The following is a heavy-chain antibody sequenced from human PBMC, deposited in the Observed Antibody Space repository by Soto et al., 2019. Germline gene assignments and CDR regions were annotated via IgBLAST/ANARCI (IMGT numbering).Heavy chain of an antibody. CDR1: GFTFRSYV. V-gene: IGHV3-30*19. D-gene: IGHD3-16*01. CDR2: TTYDGSDK. J-gene: IGHJ1*01. Sequence: QVHLVESGGGVVQPGTSLRVSCVGSGFTFRSYVIHWVRQAPGKGLEWVALTTYDGSDKYYDDSVRGRFTISRDNSRNTVDLQMDSLRLEDTALYYCARWGTTGGLDVWGQGTLVSV. CDR3: ARWGTTGGLDV.